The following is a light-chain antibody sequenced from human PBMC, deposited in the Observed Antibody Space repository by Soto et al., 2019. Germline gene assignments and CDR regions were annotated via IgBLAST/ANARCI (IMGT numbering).Light chain of an antibody. V-gene: IGKV1-5*03. Sequence: DIQMTQSPSTLSASVGDRVTITCRASQSISASLAWYQKKPGKAPKLLIYEASSLKSGVPSRFSGSRSGTEYTLTISSLQPDDFATYYCQQYNGYWTFGQGTKVEIK. CDR3: QQYNGYWT. CDR1: QSISAS. J-gene: IGKJ1*01. CDR2: EAS.